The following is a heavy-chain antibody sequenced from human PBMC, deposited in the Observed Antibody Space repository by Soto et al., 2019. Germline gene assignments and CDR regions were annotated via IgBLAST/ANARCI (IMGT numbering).Heavy chain of an antibody. Sequence: PSEPMSLTCTVSGGSISSGGYYCSWIRQHPGKGLEWIGYIYYSGSTYYNPSLKSRVTISVDTSKNQFSLKLSSVTAADTAVYYCARESYNIVVVVAATREGLGYFDYWGQGTLVTVSS. CDR3: ARESYNIVVVVAATREGLGYFDY. V-gene: IGHV4-31*03. J-gene: IGHJ4*02. CDR1: GGSISSGGYY. D-gene: IGHD2-15*01. CDR2: IYYSGST.